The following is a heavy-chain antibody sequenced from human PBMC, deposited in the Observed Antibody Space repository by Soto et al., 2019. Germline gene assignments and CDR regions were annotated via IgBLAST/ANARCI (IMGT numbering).Heavy chain of an antibody. V-gene: IGHV1-8*01. CDR1: GYTFTSYD. CDR3: ARVMDDRSGYYYFH. Sequence: ASVKVSCKASGYTFTSYDINWVRQATGQGLEWMGWMNPNSGNTGYAQKFQGRVTMTRKTSISTAYMELSSLRSEDTAVYYCARVMDDRSGYYYFHWGQGTMVTVSS. D-gene: IGHD3-22*01. J-gene: IGHJ4*02. CDR2: MNPNSGNT.